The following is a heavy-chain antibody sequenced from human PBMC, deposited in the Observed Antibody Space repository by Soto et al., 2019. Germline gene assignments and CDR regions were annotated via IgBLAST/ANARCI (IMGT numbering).Heavy chain of an antibody. CDR1: GFTVSSYG. D-gene: IGHD5-12*01. V-gene: IGHV3-30*03. CDR2: ISYDGSNK. Sequence: PGGSLRLSCAASGFTVSSYGMHWVRQAPGKGLEWVAVISYDGSNKYYADSVKGRFTISRDNSKNTLYLQMNSLRAEDTALYYCARADIVATITPYGMDVWGQGTTVTVSS. J-gene: IGHJ6*02. CDR3: ARADIVATITPYGMDV.